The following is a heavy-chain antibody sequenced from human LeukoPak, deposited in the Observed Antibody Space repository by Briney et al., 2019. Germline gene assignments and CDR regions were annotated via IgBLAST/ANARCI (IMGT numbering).Heavy chain of an antibody. CDR2: IYYSGST. V-gene: IGHV4-59*01. J-gene: IGHJ6*04. Sequence: SETLSLTCTVSGGSISSYYWSWIRQPPGKGLEWIGYIYYSGSTNYNPSLKSRVTISVDTSKNQFSLKLSSVTAADTAVYYCARGNFTNGLSPNFYYYNGRDVGAKGPRVTVPS. CDR1: GGSISSYY. D-gene: IGHD2-8*01. CDR3: ARGNFTNGLSPNFYYYNGRDV.